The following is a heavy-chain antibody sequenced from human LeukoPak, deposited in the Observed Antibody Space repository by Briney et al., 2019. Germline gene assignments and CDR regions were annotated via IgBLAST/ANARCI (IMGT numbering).Heavy chain of an antibody. CDR2: IYYSGST. V-gene: IGHV4-59*01. CDR1: GGSISSYY. Sequence: SETLSLTCAVYGGSISSYYWSWIRQPPGKGLEWIGYIYYSGSTNYNPSLKSRVTISVDTSKNQFSLKLSSVTAADTAVYYCARGGIWSAYYFDYWGQGTLVTVSS. J-gene: IGHJ4*02. CDR3: ARGGIWSAYYFDY. D-gene: IGHD3-3*01.